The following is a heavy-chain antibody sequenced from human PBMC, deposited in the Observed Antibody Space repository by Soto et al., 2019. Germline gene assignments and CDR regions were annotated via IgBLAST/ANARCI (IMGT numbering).Heavy chain of an antibody. Sequence: SETLSLTCTVSGGSISSYYWSWIRQPPGKGLEWIGYIYYSGSTNYNPSLKSRVTISVDTSKNQFSLKLSSVTAADTAVYYCARVGQQLVGYNWFDPWGQGTLVTVSS. J-gene: IGHJ5*02. D-gene: IGHD6-13*01. CDR2: IYYSGST. CDR1: GGSISSYY. CDR3: ARVGQQLVGYNWFDP. V-gene: IGHV4-59*01.